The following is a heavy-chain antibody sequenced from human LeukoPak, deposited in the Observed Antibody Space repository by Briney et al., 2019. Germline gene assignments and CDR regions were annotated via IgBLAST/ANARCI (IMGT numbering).Heavy chain of an antibody. CDR1: GGSMTSGSYY. Sequence: SETLSLTCTVSGGSMTSGSYYWNWIRQPAGKGLEWIGRIYDSGSTNYNSSLKSRVTMAIDPSKNQFSLKLSSVTAADTAVYYCARETRPLRVVGPTRGGIDVWGQGTTVTVSS. CDR3: ARETRPLRVVGPTRGGIDV. J-gene: IGHJ6*02. CDR2: IYDSGST. V-gene: IGHV4-61*02. D-gene: IGHD1-26*01.